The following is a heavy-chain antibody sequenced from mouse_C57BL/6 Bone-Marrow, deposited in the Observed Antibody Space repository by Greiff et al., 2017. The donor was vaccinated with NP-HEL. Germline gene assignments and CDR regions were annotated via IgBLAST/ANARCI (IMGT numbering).Heavy chain of an antibody. CDR1: GYTFTSYW. CDR3: ARRITTFPMDY. D-gene: IGHD1-1*01. J-gene: IGHJ4*01. Sequence: QVQLQQSGAELAKPGASVKLSCKASGYTFTSYWMHWVHQRPGKGLEWIGYINPSSGYTNYNQKFKDKATFTADKSTSTAYMQLSSLTYEDSAVYYCARRITTFPMDYWGQGTSVTVSS. CDR2: INPSSGYT. V-gene: IGHV1-7*01.